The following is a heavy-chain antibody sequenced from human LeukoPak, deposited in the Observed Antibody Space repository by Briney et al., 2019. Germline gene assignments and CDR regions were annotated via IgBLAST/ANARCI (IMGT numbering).Heavy chain of an antibody. J-gene: IGHJ2*01. Sequence: PGGSLRLSCAASGFTFSSYAMSWVRQAPGKGLEWVSAISGSGGSTYYADSVKGRFTISRDNSKNTLYLQMNSLRAEDTAVYYCAKARGQNKSSGWFPYWYFDLWGRGTLVTVSS. CDR3: AKARGQNKSSGWFPYWYFDL. CDR2: ISGSGGST. D-gene: IGHD6-19*01. V-gene: IGHV3-23*01. CDR1: GFTFSSYA.